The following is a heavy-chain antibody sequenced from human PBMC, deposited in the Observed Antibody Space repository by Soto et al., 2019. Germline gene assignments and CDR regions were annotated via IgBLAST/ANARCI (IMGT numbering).Heavy chain of an antibody. CDR3: ARTYSGGYEYYYYGMDS. Sequence: ASVKVSCKASGYTFTSYAMHWVRQAPGQRLEWMGWINAGNGNTKYSQKFQGRVTITRDTSASTAYMELSSLRSEDTAVYYCARTYSGGYEYYYYGMDSWGQGTTVTVSS. D-gene: IGHD1-26*01. CDR2: INAGNGNT. CDR1: GYTFTSYA. V-gene: IGHV1-3*01. J-gene: IGHJ6*02.